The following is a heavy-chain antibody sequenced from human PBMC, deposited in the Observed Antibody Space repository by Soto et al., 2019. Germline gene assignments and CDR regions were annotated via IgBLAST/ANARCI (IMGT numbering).Heavy chain of an antibody. CDR2: ISDDGSIK. CDR1: GFSFTTYA. CDR3: ARAIETAMDPCDY. Sequence: GGSLRLSCAASGFSFTTYAMHWVRQAPGKGLEWVAVISDDGSIKYYVDSVKGRFTISRDNSKNTFYLQMNSLRGDDTALYYCARAIETAMDPCDYWGQGALVTVSS. D-gene: IGHD5-18*01. V-gene: IGHV3-30-3*01. J-gene: IGHJ4*02.